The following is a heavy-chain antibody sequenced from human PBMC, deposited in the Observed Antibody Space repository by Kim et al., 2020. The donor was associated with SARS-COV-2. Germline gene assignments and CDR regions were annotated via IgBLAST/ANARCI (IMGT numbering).Heavy chain of an antibody. CDR3: ARGSGWSEY. V-gene: IGHV5-51*01. D-gene: IGHD6-19*01. J-gene: IGHJ4*02. CDR2: IHLGDSNT. Sequence: GESLKISCTGSGYSFTTSWIGWVRQMPGKCLEWMGSIHLGDSNTRYSPSFQGQVTISADKSINTAYVQWSSLKASDTAMYYCARGSGWSEYWGQGTRVTVSS. CDR1: GYSFTTSW.